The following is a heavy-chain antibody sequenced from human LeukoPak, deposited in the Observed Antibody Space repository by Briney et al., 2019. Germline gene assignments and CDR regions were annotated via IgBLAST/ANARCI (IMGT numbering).Heavy chain of an antibody. D-gene: IGHD6-13*01. CDR3: SRRGGYSRNAGVDS. CDR2: IHPGDSDT. Sequence: GESLKISCKGSGYSFTSHWNGWVRQMPGKGLEWMGIIHPGDSDTRYSPSFQGQVTVSADKSINTAYLLWSSLKASDNAIYYCSRRGGYSRNAGVDSWGQGTLVTVSS. V-gene: IGHV5-51*01. CDR1: GYSFTSHW. J-gene: IGHJ4*02.